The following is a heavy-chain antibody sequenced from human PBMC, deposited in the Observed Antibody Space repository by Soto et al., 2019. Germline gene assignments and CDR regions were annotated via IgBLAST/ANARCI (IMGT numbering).Heavy chain of an antibody. D-gene: IGHD5-12*01. V-gene: IGHV3-48*01. CDR1: GFTFSSYS. J-gene: IGHJ4*02. Sequence: EVQLVESGGGLVQPGGSLRLSCAASGFTFSSYSMNWVRQAPGKGLEWVSYISSSSSTIYYADSVKGRFTISRDNAKNSLYLQMNSLRAEDTAVYDCARDRGATTSYYFDYWGQGTLVTVSS. CDR3: ARDRGATTSYYFDY. CDR2: ISSSSSTI.